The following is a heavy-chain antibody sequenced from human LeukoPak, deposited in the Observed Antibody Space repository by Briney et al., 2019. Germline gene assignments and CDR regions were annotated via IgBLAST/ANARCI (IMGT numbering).Heavy chain of an antibody. J-gene: IGHJ4*02. CDR2: IYYSGST. D-gene: IGHD4-17*01. CDR1: GGSISSSSYY. Sequence: SETLSLTCTVSGGSISSSSYYWGWIRQPPGKGLEWIGSIYYSGSTYYNPSLKSRVTISVDTSKNQFSLKLSSVTAADTAVYYCASLGRGRRSTVTKNKPFDYWGQGTLVTVSS. V-gene: IGHV4-39*01. CDR3: ASLGRGRRSTVTKNKPFDY.